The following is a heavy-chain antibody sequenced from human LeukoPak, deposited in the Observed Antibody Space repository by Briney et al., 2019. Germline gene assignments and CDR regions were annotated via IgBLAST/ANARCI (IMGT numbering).Heavy chain of an antibody. J-gene: IGHJ6*03. V-gene: IGHV3-48*03. CDR3: ARGGKAMATVTAYYYYYMDV. CDR1: GFTFSSYE. D-gene: IGHD4-17*01. CDR2: ISSNGSTI. Sequence: PGGSLRLSCAASGFTFSSYEMNWVRQAPGKGLEWVSYISSNGSTIYYADSVKGRFTISRDNAKNSLYLQMNSLRAEDTAVYYCARGGKAMATVTAYYYYYMDVWGKGTTVTISS.